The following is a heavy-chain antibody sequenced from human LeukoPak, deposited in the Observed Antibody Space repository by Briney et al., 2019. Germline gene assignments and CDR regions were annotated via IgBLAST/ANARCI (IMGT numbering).Heavy chain of an antibody. V-gene: IGHV5-51*01. D-gene: IGHD3-10*01. J-gene: IGHJ4*02. Sequence: GESLKISCKGSGYSFTSYWIGWVRQMRGKGLEWMGIIDTRYSPSFQGQVTISADKSISTAYLQWSSLKASDTAMYYCASGPYYGSGSSVDYWGQGTLVTVSS. CDR3: ASGPYYGSGSSVDY. CDR2: IDT. CDR1: GYSFTSYW.